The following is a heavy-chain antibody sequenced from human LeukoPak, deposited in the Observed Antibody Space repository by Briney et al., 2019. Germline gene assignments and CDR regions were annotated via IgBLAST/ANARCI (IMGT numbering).Heavy chain of an antibody. CDR3: ARGVYYDSSGPICMDV. CDR1: GGSISSSSYY. V-gene: IGHV4-39*07. CDR2: IYYSGST. Sequence: SETLSLTCIVSGGSISSSSYYWGWIRQPPGKGLEWIGTIYYSGSTYYNPSLKSRVTISVDTSKNQFSLKLSSVTAADTAVYYCARGVYYDSSGPICMDVWGQGTTVTVSS. D-gene: IGHD3-22*01. J-gene: IGHJ6*02.